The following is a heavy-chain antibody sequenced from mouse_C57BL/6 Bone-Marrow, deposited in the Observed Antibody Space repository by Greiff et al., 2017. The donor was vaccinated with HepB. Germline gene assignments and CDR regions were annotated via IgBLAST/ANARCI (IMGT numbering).Heavy chain of an antibody. CDR3: ARIGYYDYDGGGFDY. CDR2: IDPSDSET. CDR1: GYTFTSYW. D-gene: IGHD2-4*01. J-gene: IGHJ2*01. Sequence: VQLQQPGAELVRPGSSVKLSCKASGYTFTSYWMHWVKQRPIQGLEWIGNIDPSDSETHYNQKFKDKATLTVDKSSSTAYMQLSSLTSEDSAVYYCARIGYYDYDGGGFDYWGQGTTLTVSS. V-gene: IGHV1-52*01.